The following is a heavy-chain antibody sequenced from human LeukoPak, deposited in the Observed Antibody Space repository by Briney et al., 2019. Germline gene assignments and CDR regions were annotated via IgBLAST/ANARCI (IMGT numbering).Heavy chain of an antibody. V-gene: IGHV4-30-2*01. CDR3: ARRMYYYDSSGFDY. CDR1: GGSISSGGYY. J-gene: IGHJ4*02. D-gene: IGHD3-22*01. Sequence: PSETLSLTCTVSGGSISSGGYYWSWIRQPPGKGLEWIGYIYHSGSTYYNPSLKSRVTISVDRSKNQFSLKLSSVTAADTAVYYCARRMYYYDSSGFDYWGQGTLVTVSS. CDR2: IYHSGST.